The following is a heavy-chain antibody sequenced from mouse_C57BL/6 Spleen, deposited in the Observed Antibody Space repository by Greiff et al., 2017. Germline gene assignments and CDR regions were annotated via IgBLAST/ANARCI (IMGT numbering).Heavy chain of an antibody. CDR3: ARRDYGSGYFDY. CDR1: GYTFTSYW. CDR2: IYPSDSET. V-gene: IGHV1-61*01. Sequence: QVQLKQPGAELVRPGSSVKLSCKASGYTFTSYWMDWVKQRPGQGLEWIGNIYPSDSETHYNQKFKDKATLTVDKSSSTAYMQLSSLTSEDSAVYYCARRDYGSGYFDYWGQGTTLTVSS. J-gene: IGHJ2*01. D-gene: IGHD1-1*01.